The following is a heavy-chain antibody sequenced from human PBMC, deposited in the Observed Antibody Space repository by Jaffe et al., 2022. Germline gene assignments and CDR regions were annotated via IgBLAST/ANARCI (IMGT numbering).Heavy chain of an antibody. Sequence: EVQLVESGGGLVQPGGSLRLSCAASGFTVSSNYMSWVRQAPGKGLEWVSVIYSGGSTYYADSVKGRFTISRHNSKNTLYLQMNSLRAEDTAVYYCARVSWFRGIYGVYDSSGYHFDYWGQGTLVTVSS. CDR3: ARVSWFRGIYGVYDSSGYHFDY. CDR1: GFTVSSNY. CDR2: IYSGGST. J-gene: IGHJ4*02. V-gene: IGHV3-53*04. D-gene: IGHD3-22*01.